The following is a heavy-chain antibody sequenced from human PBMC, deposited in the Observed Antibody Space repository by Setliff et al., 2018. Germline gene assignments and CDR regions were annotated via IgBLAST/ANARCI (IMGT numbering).Heavy chain of an antibody. CDR3: ARGGYSYGY. Sequence: RLSCAASGFTFSSYWMSWVRQAPGQGLEWVANIKQDGSEEYYVDSVKGRFTISRDNAKKSLYLQMNSLRVEDTAVYYCARGGYSYGYWGQGTLVTVSS. V-gene: IGHV3-7*01. J-gene: IGHJ4*02. CDR2: IKQDGSEE. CDR1: GFTFSSYW. D-gene: IGHD5-18*01.